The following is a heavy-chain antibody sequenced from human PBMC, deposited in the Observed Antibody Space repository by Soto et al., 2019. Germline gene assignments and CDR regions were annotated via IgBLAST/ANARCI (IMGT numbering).Heavy chain of an antibody. D-gene: IGHD3-16*01. V-gene: IGHV4-31*03. J-gene: IGHJ3*02. CDR1: GGSISSGGYY. CDR3: ARRPLYIWGTRDAFDI. CDR2: IYYSGST. Sequence: QVQLQESGPGLVKPSQTLSLTCTVSGGSISSGGYYWSWIRQHPGKGLEWIGYIYYSGSTYYNPSLKSRVTISVDTSKNQFSLKLSSVTAADTAVYYCARRPLYIWGTRDAFDIWGQGTMVTVSS.